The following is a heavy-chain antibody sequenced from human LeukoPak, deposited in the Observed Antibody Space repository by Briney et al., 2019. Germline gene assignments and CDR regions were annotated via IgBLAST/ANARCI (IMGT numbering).Heavy chain of an antibody. V-gene: IGHV1-18*01. CDR3: ARDFTLYSSGWQSLYNWFDP. J-gene: IGHJ5*02. D-gene: IGHD6-19*01. CDR2: ISAYNGNT. Sequence: ASVKISCKASGYTFTSYGISGVRQAPGQGLEWMGWISAYNGNTNYAQKLQGRVTMTTDTSTSTAYMELRSLRSDDTAVYYCARDFTLYSSGWQSLYNWFDPWGQGTLGTVSS. CDR1: GYTFTSYG.